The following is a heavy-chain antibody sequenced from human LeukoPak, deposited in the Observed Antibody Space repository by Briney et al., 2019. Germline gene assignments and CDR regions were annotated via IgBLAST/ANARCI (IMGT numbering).Heavy chain of an antibody. CDR3: ARGGRITMIVVPPRFDP. CDR1: GGSFSTYY. V-gene: IGHV4-34*01. CDR2: INHSEST. J-gene: IGHJ5*02. Sequence: SETLSLTCAVYGGSFSTYYWSWIRQPPGKGLEWIGEINHSESTNYNPSLKSRVTMSVDTSKNQFSLKLSSVTAADTAVYYCARGGRITMIVVPPRFDPWGQGTLVTVSS. D-gene: IGHD3-22*01.